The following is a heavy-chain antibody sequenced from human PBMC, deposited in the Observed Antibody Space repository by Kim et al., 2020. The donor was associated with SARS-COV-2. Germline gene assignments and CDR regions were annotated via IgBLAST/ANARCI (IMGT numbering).Heavy chain of an antibody. D-gene: IGHD6-19*01. CDR3: ARAPARSGRSFCGLGD. Sequence: GGSLRLSCAASGFNFSSHTMPWVRQTPGKGLEWVTSIGSSGVRIYYADSVRGRFTVSRDNSKNTLYLQMSSLGAEDTALYYCARAPARSGRSFCGLGDWG. CDR2: IGSSGVRI. V-gene: IGHV3-23*01. CDR1: GFNFSSHT. J-gene: IGHJ1*01.